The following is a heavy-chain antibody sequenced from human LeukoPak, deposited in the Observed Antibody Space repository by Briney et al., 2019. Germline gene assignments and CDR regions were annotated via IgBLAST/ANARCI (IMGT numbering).Heavy chain of an antibody. CDR2: IHPGTGDP. CDR1: GHKFTDYY. J-gene: IGHJ4*02. CDR3: ASYAAGYNWLKV. Sequence: ASVKVTCKASGHKFTDYYLHWVRQAPGQGLEWMGWIHPGTGDPNYAQKFQGRVTVTRDTSISTVYMELIRLRSDDTAVYYCASYAAGYNWLKVWGQGTLVTVSS. D-gene: IGHD1-1*01. V-gene: IGHV1-2*02.